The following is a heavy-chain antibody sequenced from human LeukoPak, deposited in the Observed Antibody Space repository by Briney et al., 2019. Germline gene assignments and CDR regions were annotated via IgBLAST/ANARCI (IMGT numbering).Heavy chain of an antibody. Sequence: GGSLRLSCAASRFTFSNYGMHWVRQAPGKGLEWVAVIWYDGSNEYYADFVKGRFTISRDNSKNTLYLQMNSLRAEDTAVYYCARDRYGDHDYYYGMEVWGQGTTVTVSS. CDR3: ARDRYGDHDYYYGMEV. V-gene: IGHV3-33*01. CDR1: RFTFSNYG. CDR2: IWYDGSNE. J-gene: IGHJ6*02. D-gene: IGHD4-17*01.